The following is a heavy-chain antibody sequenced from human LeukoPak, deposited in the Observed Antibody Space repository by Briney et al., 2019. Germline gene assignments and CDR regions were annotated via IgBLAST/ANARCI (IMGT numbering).Heavy chain of an antibody. CDR1: GYSISSGYY. CDR2: IYHSGST. Sequence: SETLSLTCAVSGYSISSGYYWGWIRQPPEKGLEWIGSIYHSGSTHYNSSLKSRVTISVDTSKNQFSLKLSSVTAADTAVYYCAKYVWGSYPTFEDYWGQGTLVTVSS. CDR3: AKYVWGSYPTFEDY. J-gene: IGHJ4*02. D-gene: IGHD3-16*02. V-gene: IGHV4-38-2*01.